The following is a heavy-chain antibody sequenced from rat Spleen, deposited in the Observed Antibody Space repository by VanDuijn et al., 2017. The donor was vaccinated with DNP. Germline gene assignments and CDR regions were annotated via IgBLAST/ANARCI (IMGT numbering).Heavy chain of an antibody. J-gene: IGHJ3*01. Sequence: QVQLKESGPGLVQPSQTLTLTCSVVGFSLTRYNVHWVRQPPGKGLEWMGVIWNNGGTRYNSVLKSRLRINKDTSKSQVFLKMNSLQTEDTATYYCARSPETSYIYFPWAYWGQGTLVIVSS. D-gene: IGHD1-2*01. CDR3: ARSPETSYIYFPWAY. CDR2: IWNNGGT. CDR1: GFSLTRYN. V-gene: IGHV2-41*01.